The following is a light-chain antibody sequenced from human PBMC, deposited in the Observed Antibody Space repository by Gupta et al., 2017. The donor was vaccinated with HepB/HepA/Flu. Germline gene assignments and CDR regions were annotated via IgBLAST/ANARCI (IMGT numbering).Light chain of an antibody. CDR3: QQYGSSPFT. CDR1: QSVNSNY. V-gene: IGKV3-20*01. Sequence: EIVSTQSPGTLSLSPGERATLSCRASQSVNSNYLAWYQQKPGQAPRLLIYGASSRATDIPDRFSGSGSGTDFTLTISRLEPEDFAVYYCQQYGSSPFTFGPGTKMDIK. J-gene: IGKJ3*01. CDR2: GAS.